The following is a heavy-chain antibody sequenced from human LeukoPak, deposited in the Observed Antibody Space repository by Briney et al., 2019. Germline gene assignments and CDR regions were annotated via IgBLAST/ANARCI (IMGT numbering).Heavy chain of an antibody. CDR2: ISTSRTTI. V-gene: IGHV3-48*03. J-gene: IGHJ4*02. CDR3: ARDEGSWNYEY. CDR1: GFTFSQYE. D-gene: IGHD1-7*01. Sequence: GGSLRLSCAGSGFTFSQYEMNWVRQAPGKGLEWISYISTSRTTIYYAGSVNGRFTNSRDDAKNSLYLQMNSLRAEDTAVYYCARDEGSWNYEYWGQGTLVTVSS.